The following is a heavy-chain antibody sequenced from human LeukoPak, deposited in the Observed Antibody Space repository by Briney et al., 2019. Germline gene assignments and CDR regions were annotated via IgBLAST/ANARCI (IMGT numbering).Heavy chain of an antibody. CDR1: GFIFGGYT. CDR2: ISASGANT. J-gene: IGHJ3*02. D-gene: IGHD6-19*01. Sequence: GGSLRLSCAGSGFIFGGYTMNWVRQAPGKGPEWLSYISASGANTFYADSVKGRFSISRDNANNLVYLQIHSLRAEDTAVYFCASRRSGWPNDALDIWGQGTMVTVTS. CDR3: ASRRSGWPNDALDI. V-gene: IGHV3-48*01.